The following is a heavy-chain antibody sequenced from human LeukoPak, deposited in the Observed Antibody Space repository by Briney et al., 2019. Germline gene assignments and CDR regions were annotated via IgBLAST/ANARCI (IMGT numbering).Heavy chain of an antibody. CDR3: ARAHTEQELVFNLDY. J-gene: IGHJ4*02. V-gene: IGHV3-48*03. CDR2: ISDTGGTI. Sequence: GGSLRLSCAASGFTFSTYEMNWVRQAPGKGLEWVSYISDTGGTIYYADSVKGRFTISRDNAKNSLYLQMNSLRAEDTAAYYCARAHTEQELVFNLDYWGQGTLVTVSS. CDR1: GFTFSTYE. D-gene: IGHD6-13*01.